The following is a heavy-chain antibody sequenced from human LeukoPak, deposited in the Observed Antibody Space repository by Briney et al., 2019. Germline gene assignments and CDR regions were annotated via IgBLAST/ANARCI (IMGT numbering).Heavy chain of an antibody. Sequence: EASVKVSCKASRGTFSSYAISWVRQAPVQGLEWMGRIIPIFGTANYAQKFQGRVTITTDESTSTDYMKLSRQRSEDTAVYYCARATTFRYDSSQSFDYWGQGTLVTVSS. CDR2: IIPIFGTA. J-gene: IGHJ4*02. V-gene: IGHV1-69*05. CDR1: RGTFSSYA. CDR3: ARATTFRYDSSQSFDY. D-gene: IGHD3-22*01.